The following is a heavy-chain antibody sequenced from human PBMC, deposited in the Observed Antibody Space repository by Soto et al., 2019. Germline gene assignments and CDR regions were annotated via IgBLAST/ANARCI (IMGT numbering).Heavy chain of an antibody. V-gene: IGHV3-23*01. D-gene: IGHD6-13*01. CDR2: ISGSGGST. Sequence: PGGSLRLSCAASGFTFSRYFLCLVRPAPGKGLEWVSAISGSGGSTYYADSVKGRFTISRDNSKTTLYLQMNSLRAEDTAVYYCAYSSPPFDYWGQGTLVTVSS. CDR1: GFTFSRYF. J-gene: IGHJ4*02. CDR3: AYSSPPFDY.